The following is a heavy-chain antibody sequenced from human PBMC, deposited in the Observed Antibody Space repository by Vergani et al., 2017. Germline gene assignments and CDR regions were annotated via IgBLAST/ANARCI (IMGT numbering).Heavy chain of an antibody. V-gene: IGHV1-46*01. CDR3: ARRAPFDY. CDR1: GGTFSSYT. CDR2: INPSGGST. Sequence: QVQLVQSGAEVKKPGSSVTVSCKASGGTFSSYTISWVRQAPGQGLEWMGIINPSGGSTSYAQKFQGRVTMTRDTSTSTVYMELSSLRSEDTAVYYCARRAPFDYWGQGTLVIVSS. J-gene: IGHJ4*02.